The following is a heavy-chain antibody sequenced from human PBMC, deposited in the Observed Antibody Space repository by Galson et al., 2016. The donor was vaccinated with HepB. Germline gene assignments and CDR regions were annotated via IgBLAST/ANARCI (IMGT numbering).Heavy chain of an antibody. Sequence: EPLSLTCAVYGGSFSGYYWNWIRQPPGKGLEWLGEINHSGNTNYNPSLKSRVTLSVDMSKKQFTLELTSVTAADTAIYYCARGTYYDSATRFDPWGQGTLVTVAS. D-gene: IGHD3-3*01. CDR3: ARGTYYDSATRFDP. V-gene: IGHV4-34*01. CDR1: GGSFSGYY. CDR2: INHSGNT. J-gene: IGHJ5*02.